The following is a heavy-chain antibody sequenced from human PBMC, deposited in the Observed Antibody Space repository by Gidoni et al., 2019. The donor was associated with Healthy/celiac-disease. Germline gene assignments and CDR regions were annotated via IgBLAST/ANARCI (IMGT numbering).Heavy chain of an antibody. D-gene: IGHD2-2*01. CDR3: ARDRYRVVVPAAHKGARGYFDY. J-gene: IGHJ4*02. CDR1: GYTFTSYY. V-gene: IGHV1-46*01. Sequence: QVQLVQSGAEVKKPGASVKVSCKASGYTFTSYYMHWVRQAPGQGLEWMGIINPSGGSTSYAQKFQGRVTMTRDTSTSTVYMELSSLRSEDTAVYYCARDRYRVVVPAAHKGARGYFDYWGQGTLVTVSS. CDR2: INPSGGST.